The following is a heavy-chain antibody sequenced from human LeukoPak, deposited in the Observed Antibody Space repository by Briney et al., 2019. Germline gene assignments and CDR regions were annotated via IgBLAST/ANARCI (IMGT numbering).Heavy chain of an antibody. CDR3: ARYRRHDSSGYFGGRGAYFDY. J-gene: IGHJ4*02. V-gene: IGHV4-31*03. Sequence: SQTLSLTCTVSGGSISSGGYYWSWIRQHPGKGLEWIGYIYYSGSPYYNPSLKSRVTISVDTSKNQFSLKLSSVTAADTAVYYCARYRRHDSSGYFGGRGAYFDYWGQGTLVTVSS. CDR1: GGSISSGGYY. D-gene: IGHD3-22*01. CDR2: IYYSGSP.